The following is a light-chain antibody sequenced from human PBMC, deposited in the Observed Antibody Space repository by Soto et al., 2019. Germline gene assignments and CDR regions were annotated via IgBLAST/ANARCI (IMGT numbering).Light chain of an antibody. CDR2: GAS. V-gene: IGKV3-15*01. CDR1: QSVSSN. CDR3: QQYNNWPPWT. J-gene: IGKJ1*01. Sequence: EVVMTQSPATLSVSPGERATLSCRASQSVSSNLAWYQQKPGKAPRLLIYGASTRATGIPARFSGSGSGPEFTLTTSSLQSEDFAVDYCQQYNNWPPWTFGQGTTVEIK.